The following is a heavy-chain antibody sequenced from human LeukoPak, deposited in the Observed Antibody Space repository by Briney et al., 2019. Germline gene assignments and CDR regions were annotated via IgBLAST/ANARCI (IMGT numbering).Heavy chain of an antibody. V-gene: IGHV1-2*02. CDR2: INPIIGAP. J-gene: IGHJ6*03. CDR1: GYTFTGYY. CDR3: ARVSSSSSGYYYYYYMDV. D-gene: IGHD6-6*01. Sequence: ASVKVSCKASGYTFTGYYMHWVRQAPGQGLEWMGCINPIIGAPNYAQKFQGRVTMTRDTSISTAYMELSRLRSDDTAVYYCARVSSSSSGYYYYYYMDVWGKGTTVTVSS.